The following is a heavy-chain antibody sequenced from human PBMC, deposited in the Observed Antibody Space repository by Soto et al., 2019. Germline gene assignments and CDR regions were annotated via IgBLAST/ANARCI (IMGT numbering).Heavy chain of an antibody. V-gene: IGHV3-23*01. Sequence: PGGSLRLSCAASGFTFNNYAMTWVRQAPGKGLEWVSGISGSGRSTYYADSVKGLFTISRDNSKNTLYLEMNSLRAEDTAVYYCARESEDLTSNFDYWGQGTLVTVSS. CDR2: ISGSGRST. CDR3: ARESEDLTSNFDY. CDR1: GFTFNNYA. J-gene: IGHJ4*02.